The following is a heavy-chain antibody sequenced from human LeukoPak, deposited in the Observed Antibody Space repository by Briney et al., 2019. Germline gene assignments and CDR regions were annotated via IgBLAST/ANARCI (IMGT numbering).Heavy chain of an antibody. V-gene: IGHV3-23*01. J-gene: IGHJ6*04. CDR2: ISGGGDYI. D-gene: IGHD2-15*01. CDR1: GFTFNSYG. Sequence: GGSLRLSCAVSGFTFNSYGMTWVRQAPGKGLEWVSAISGGGDYIYYADSVKGRFTISRDNSKNTLYLQMNSLRAEDTAVYYCAKVDLQDCSGGSCYIHYGMDVWGKGTMVTVSS. CDR3: AKVDLQDCSGGSCYIHYGMDV.